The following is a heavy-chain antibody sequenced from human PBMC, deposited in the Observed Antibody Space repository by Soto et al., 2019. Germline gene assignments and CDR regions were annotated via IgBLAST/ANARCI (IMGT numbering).Heavy chain of an antibody. CDR2: INAGNGRE. D-gene: IGHD3-16*01. CDR3: GGGGGWVGEASFDS. V-gene: IGHV1-3*01. Sequence: QVQLEQSGAEVKKPGASVKVSCKTSGYTFTSYTLHWVRQAPGQGLEWMGWINAGNGREKYSQRFQDRVSLSTDKSATTAYRELKSPKSEDTAIFFGGGGGGWVGEASFDSWGQGTLVTVSS. J-gene: IGHJ4*02. CDR1: GYTFTSYT.